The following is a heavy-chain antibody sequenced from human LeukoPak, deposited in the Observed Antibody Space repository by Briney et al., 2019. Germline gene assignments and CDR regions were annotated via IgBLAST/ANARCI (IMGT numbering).Heavy chain of an antibody. Sequence: SETLSLTCTVSGGSISSYYWSWIRQPPGKGLEWIGYIYYSGSTNYNPSLKSRVTISVDTSKNQFSLKLSSVAAADTAVYYCARVRHDYVWGSYRHPVGFGFDYWGQGTLVTVSS. CDR2: IYYSGST. D-gene: IGHD3-16*02. J-gene: IGHJ4*02. V-gene: IGHV4-59*01. CDR3: ARVRHDYVWGSYRHPVGFGFDY. CDR1: GGSISSYY.